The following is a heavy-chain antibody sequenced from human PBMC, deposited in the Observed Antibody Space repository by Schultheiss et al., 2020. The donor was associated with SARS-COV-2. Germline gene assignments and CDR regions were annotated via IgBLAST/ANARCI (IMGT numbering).Heavy chain of an antibody. CDR2: ISGNGADV. D-gene: IGHD1-14*01. Sequence: GGSLRLSCVASGFTFSSYGMHWVRQAPGKGPQWVSGISGNGADVHYVDSVKGRSTISRDNSKNTLYLQMCSLRAEDTAVYYCARDPRNDYWGQGTLVTVSS. V-gene: IGHV3-23*01. J-gene: IGHJ4*02. CDR3: ARDPRNDY. CDR1: GFTFSSYG.